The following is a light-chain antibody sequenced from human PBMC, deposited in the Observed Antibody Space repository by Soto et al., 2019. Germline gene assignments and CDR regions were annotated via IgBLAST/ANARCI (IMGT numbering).Light chain of an antibody. V-gene: IGLV1-40*01. Sequence: QAVVTQPPSVSGAPGQRVTISCTGSSSNIGAGYDVHWYQQLPGTAPKLLIYGNSNRPSGVPDRFSGSKSGTSASLAITGRQAEDEADYYCQSYDSSLIHVVFGGGTKLTVL. CDR1: SSNIGAGYD. J-gene: IGLJ2*01. CDR3: QSYDSSLIHVV. CDR2: GNS.